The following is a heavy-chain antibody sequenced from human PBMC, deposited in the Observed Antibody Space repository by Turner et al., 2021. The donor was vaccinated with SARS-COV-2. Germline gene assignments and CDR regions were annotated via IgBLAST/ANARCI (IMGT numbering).Heavy chain of an antibody. CDR3: ARDPGYSGYDYWQNTEFFDY. CDR2: ISSSSSYK. V-gene: IGHV3-21*01. J-gene: IGHJ4*02. D-gene: IGHD5-12*01. CDR1: VFPFSSYS. Sequence: AQVVVSGGGVVKRGGPLTLSCAASVFPFSSYSTNWVRQAPGKGLEWVSSISSSSSYKCYADSLKGRFTISIDNAKNSLYLQMNSLRDEDTAVYYCARDPGYSGYDYWQNTEFFDYWGQGTLVTVSS.